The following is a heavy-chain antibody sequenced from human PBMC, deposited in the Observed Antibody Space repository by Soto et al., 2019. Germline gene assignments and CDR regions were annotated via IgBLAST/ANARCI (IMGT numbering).Heavy chain of an antibody. V-gene: IGHV1-18*01. D-gene: IGHD1-1*01. J-gene: IGHJ6*03. CDR3: ACGGGGRNYYYYYYYIDV. CDR2: ISAYNGNT. CDR1: GYTFTSYG. Sequence: ASVKVSCKASGYTFTSYGISWVRQAPGQGLEWMGWISAYNGNTNYAQKLQGRVTMTTDTSTSTAYMELRSLRSDDTAVYYCACGGGGRNYYYYYYYIDVWGKGTTVTV.